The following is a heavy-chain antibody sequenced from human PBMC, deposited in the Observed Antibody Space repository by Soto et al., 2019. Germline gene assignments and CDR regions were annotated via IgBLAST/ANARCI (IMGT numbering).Heavy chain of an antibody. CDR3: ARGLHSGWYSDY. J-gene: IGHJ4*02. CDR2: INSDGSST. Sequence: EVQLVESGGGLVQPGGSLRLSGAASGFTLSSSWMHWFRQAPGKGLVWFSRINSDGSSTSYADSVKGRFTISRDNAKNTLYLQMNSLRAEDTAVYYCARGLHSGWYSDYWGQGTLVTVSS. V-gene: IGHV3-74*01. D-gene: IGHD6-19*01. CDR1: GFTLSSSW.